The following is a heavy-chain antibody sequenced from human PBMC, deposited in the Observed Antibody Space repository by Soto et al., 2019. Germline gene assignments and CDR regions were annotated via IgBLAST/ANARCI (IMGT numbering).Heavy chain of an antibody. CDR2: VYTGGSA. Sequence: PSETLSLTCTVSTDSISRYRWVWVRQPPGKGLEWIAYVYTGGSANYNPSLQSRVTMSLDLVKKHFSLNLNSVTTADTAVYYCARDNFGSLDYWGQGALVTVSS. V-gene: IGHV4-4*08. J-gene: IGHJ4*02. D-gene: IGHD3-10*01. CDR1: TDSISRYR. CDR3: ARDNFGSLDY.